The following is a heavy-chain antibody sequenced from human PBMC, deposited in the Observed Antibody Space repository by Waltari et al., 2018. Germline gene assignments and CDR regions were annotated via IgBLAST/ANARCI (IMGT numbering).Heavy chain of an antibody. Sequence: QVQLVQSGAEVKEPGASVKVSCKTSGNTFTGYSIHWVRQAPGQGLEWMGWINFNSGGTNYPQKFQGRVIMTRDTSIITVYMELTSLRSDDTAVYYCARSGYYYGLDYWGQGTPVTISS. CDR3: ARSGYYYGLDY. D-gene: IGHD3-22*01. J-gene: IGHJ4*02. V-gene: IGHV1-2*02. CDR1: GNTFTGYS. CDR2: INFNSGGT.